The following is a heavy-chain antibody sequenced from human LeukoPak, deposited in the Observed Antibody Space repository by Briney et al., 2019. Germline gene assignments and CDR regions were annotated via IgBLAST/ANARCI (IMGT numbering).Heavy chain of an antibody. Sequence: PGGSLRLSCAASGFTFSSYSMNWVRQAPGKGLEWVSYISSSSTIYYADSVKGRFTISRDNAENSLYLQMNSLRAEDTAVYYCARDSHPYYDFWSGYHLFDYWGQGTLVTVSS. J-gene: IGHJ4*02. V-gene: IGHV3-48*01. CDR3: ARDSHPYYDFWSGYHLFDY. CDR1: GFTFSSYS. CDR2: ISSSSTI. D-gene: IGHD3-3*01.